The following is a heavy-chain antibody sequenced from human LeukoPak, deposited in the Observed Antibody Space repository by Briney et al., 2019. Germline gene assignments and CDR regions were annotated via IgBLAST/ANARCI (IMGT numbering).Heavy chain of an antibody. CDR2: ISGSGGST. Sequence: GGSLRLSCAASGFSFSSYSMNWVRQAPGKGLEWVSAISGSGGSTYYADSVKGRFTISRDNSKNTLYLQMNSLRAEDTAVYYCAKAGSIRFDYWGQGTLVTVSS. J-gene: IGHJ4*02. CDR1: GFSFSSYS. CDR3: AKAGSIRFDY. V-gene: IGHV3-23*01. D-gene: IGHD1-26*01.